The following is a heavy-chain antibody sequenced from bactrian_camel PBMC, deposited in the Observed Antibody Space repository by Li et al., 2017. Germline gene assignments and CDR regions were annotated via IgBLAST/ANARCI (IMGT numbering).Heavy chain of an antibody. V-gene: IGHV3S26*01. J-gene: IGHJ4*01. Sequence: HVQLVESGGGSVQPGGSLRLSCAASGSGFTGGFCMAWFRQTTGKEREGVAAIGTGGVISYADSMKGRSTISKDNAKQILTLQMNSLKPDDTAMYYCAARRPCGTTAPMMSGTYNIWGQGTQVTVS. D-gene: IGHD7*01. CDR1: GSGFTGGFC. CDR2: IGTGGVI. CDR3: AARRPCGTTAPMMSGTYNI.